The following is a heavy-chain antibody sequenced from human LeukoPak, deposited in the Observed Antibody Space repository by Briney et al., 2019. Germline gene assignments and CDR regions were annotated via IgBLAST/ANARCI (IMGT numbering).Heavy chain of an antibody. D-gene: IGHD3-22*01. CDR1: GFTFSSYA. J-gene: IGHJ3*02. CDR2: ISGSGGST. Sequence: GGSLRLSCVASGFTFSSYAMSWVRQAPGKGLEWVSTISGSGGSTYYADSVKGRFTISRDNSKNTLYLQMNSLRAEDTAVYYCARDYDSSGYYYPLVAFDIWGQGTMVTVSS. CDR3: ARDYDSSGYYYPLVAFDI. V-gene: IGHV3-23*01.